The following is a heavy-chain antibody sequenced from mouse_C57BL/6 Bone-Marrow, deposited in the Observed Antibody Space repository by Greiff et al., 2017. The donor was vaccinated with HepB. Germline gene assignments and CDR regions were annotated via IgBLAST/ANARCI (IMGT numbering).Heavy chain of an antibody. CDR1: GFTFSSYA. Sequence: EVMLVESGEGLVKPGGSLKLSCAASGFTFSSYAMSWVRQTPEKRLEWVAYISSGGDYIYYADTVKGRFTISRDNAKNTLYLQMSSLKSEDTAMYYCTALITTVVRYFDVWGTGTTVTVSS. CDR3: TALITTVVRYFDV. J-gene: IGHJ1*03. CDR2: ISSGGDYI. D-gene: IGHD1-1*01. V-gene: IGHV5-9-1*02.